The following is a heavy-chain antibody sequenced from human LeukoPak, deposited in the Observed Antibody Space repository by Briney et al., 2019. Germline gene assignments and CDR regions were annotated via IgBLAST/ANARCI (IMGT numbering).Heavy chain of an antibody. Sequence: SETLSLTCTVSGGSISSYYWSWIRQHPGKGLEWIGYIYYSGSTYYNPSLKSRVTISVDTSKNQFSLKLSSVTAADTAVYYCARDERIAVAGHNWFDPWGQGTLVTVSS. D-gene: IGHD6-19*01. J-gene: IGHJ5*02. CDR1: GGSISSYY. V-gene: IGHV4-59*06. CDR3: ARDERIAVAGHNWFDP. CDR2: IYYSGST.